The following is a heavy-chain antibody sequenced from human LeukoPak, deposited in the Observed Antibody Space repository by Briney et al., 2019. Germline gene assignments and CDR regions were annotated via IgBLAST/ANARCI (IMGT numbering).Heavy chain of an antibody. Sequence: EESLRISCKGSGYNFTNYWIGWVRQMPGKGLEWMGVIYPGDSDIRYSPSFQGQVTISADKSISTAYLQWSSLKASDTAMYYCARSASGYFDWLPDYWGQGTLVTVSS. CDR3: ARSASGYFDWLPDY. CDR2: IYPGDSDI. J-gene: IGHJ4*02. CDR1: GYNFTNYW. V-gene: IGHV5-51*01. D-gene: IGHD3-9*01.